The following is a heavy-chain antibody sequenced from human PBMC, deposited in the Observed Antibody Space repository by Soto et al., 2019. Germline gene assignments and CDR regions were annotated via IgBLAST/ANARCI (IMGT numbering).Heavy chain of an antibody. D-gene: IGHD2-2*02. CDR3: ARDLSHCSSTSCYNGPYWYFDL. J-gene: IGHJ2*01. V-gene: IGHV1-2*04. CDR1: GYTFTGYY. Sequence: RASVKVSCKVSGYTFTGYYMHWVRQAPGQGLEWMGWINPNSGGTNYAQKFQGWVTMTRDTSISTAYMELSRLRSDDTAVYYCARDLSHCSSTSCYNGPYWYFDLWGRGTLVTVSS. CDR2: INPNSGGT.